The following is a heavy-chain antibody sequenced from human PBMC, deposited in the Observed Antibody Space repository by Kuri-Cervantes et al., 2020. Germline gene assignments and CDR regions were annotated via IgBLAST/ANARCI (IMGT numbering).Heavy chain of an antibody. V-gene: IGHV1-69*05. CDR3: ARGGGVTGGYFDL. CDR1: GGTFSSYA. J-gene: IGHJ2*01. D-gene: IGHD2-21*02. CDR2: IIPMFDTT. Sequence: SVKVSCKASGGTFSSYAISWVRQAPGQGLEWMGGIIPMFDTTEYAQKFQGRVTMTRNTSISTAYMELRSLRPDDTAVYYCARGGGVTGGYFDLWGRGTLVTVSS.